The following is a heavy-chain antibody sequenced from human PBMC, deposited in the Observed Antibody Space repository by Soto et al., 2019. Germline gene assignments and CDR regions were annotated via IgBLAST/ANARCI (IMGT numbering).Heavy chain of an antibody. V-gene: IGHV4-39*05. D-gene: IGHD3-16*02. CDR2: IYHSGST. CDR1: GGSISSSGYY. Sequence: PSETPSLTCTVSGGSISSSGYYWGWIRQPPGKGLEWIGSIYHSGSTYYNPSLKSRVTISVDTSKNQFSLSLNSVTAADTAVYYCAKSVKSGPPGIFTFGGVISHSFDYWGQGTVVTVSS. J-gene: IGHJ4*02. CDR3: AKSVKSGPPGIFTFGGVISHSFDY.